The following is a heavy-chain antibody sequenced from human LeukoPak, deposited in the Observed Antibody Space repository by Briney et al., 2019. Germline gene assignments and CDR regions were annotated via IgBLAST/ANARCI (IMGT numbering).Heavy chain of an antibody. CDR2: IYSGGST. V-gene: IGHV3-53*01. J-gene: IGHJ3*02. D-gene: IGHD3-22*01. Sequence: GGSLRLSCAASGFTFSSYAMSWVRQAPGKGLEWVSVIYSGGSTYYADSVKGRFTISRDNSKNTLYLQMNSLRAEDTAVYYCARDGDPYYYDRSGAFDIWGQGTMVTVSS. CDR1: GFTFSSYA. CDR3: ARDGDPYYYDRSGAFDI.